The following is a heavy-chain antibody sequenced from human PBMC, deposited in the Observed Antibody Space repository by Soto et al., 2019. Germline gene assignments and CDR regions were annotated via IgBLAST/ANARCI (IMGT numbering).Heavy chain of an antibody. J-gene: IGHJ4*02. CDR1: GFAFTTYG. Sequence: QVQLVESGGGVAQPGRSLRLSCAASGFAFTTYGIHWVRQAPGKGLEWVAVISHDGSHRYYADSVKGRFTISRDNSKNTVYLQMDSLRVGDTAVYYCAKDAATYNGYDREFDSWGQGTLVTVSS. V-gene: IGHV3-30*18. D-gene: IGHD5-12*01. CDR2: ISHDGSHR. CDR3: AKDAATYNGYDREFDS.